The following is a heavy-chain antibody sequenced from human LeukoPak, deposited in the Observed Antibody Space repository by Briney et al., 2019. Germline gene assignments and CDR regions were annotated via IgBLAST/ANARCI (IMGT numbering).Heavy chain of an antibody. CDR3: VRRVAGDVYYFDY. J-gene: IGHJ4*02. CDR2: ISSSSSTI. V-gene: IGHV3-48*04. D-gene: IGHD3-10*01. Sequence: GGSLRLSCAASGFTFSSYSMNWVRQAPGKGLEWVSYISSSSSTIYYADSVKGRFTISRDNAKNSLYLQMNSLRAEDTAVYYCVRRVAGDVYYFDYWGQGTLVTVSS. CDR1: GFTFSSYS.